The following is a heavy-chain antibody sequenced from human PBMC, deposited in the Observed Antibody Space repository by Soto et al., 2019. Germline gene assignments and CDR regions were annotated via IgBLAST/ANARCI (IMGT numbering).Heavy chain of an antibody. D-gene: IGHD1-7*01. CDR1: GFPFSSYS. CDR2: ISSSGSTI. V-gene: IGHV3-21*04. J-gene: IGHJ4*02. Sequence: GGSLSLSCAASGFPFSSYSMNWVRQAPGKGLEWVSSISSSGSTIYYADSVKGRFTISRDNAKNSLYLQMNSLRAEDTAVYYCARRGSELELRVYWGQGTLVTVSS. CDR3: ARRGSELELRVY.